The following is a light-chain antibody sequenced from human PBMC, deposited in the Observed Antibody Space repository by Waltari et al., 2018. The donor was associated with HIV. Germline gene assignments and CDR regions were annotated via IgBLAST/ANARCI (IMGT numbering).Light chain of an antibody. J-gene: IGKJ5*01. V-gene: IGKV3-20*01. CDR1: QTVSSNY. Sequence: EIVLTQSPGTLSLSPGERATLSCRASQTVSSNYLAWYQQKPGQAPRVLIYGATSRATGIPDRFSGSGSGTDFTLTISRLEPEDFAVYYCQRDGTSPPITFGQGTRLEIK. CDR3: QRDGTSPPIT. CDR2: GAT.